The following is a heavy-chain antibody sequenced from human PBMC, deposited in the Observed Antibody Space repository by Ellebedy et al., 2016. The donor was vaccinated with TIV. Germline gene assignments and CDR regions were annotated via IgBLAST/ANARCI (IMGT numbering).Heavy chain of an antibody. Sequence: SGPTLVKPTQTLTLTCSFSGFSLTATGVGVGWIRQPPGKALEWLALIYWDDDQHFSPPLKHRLTITKDTSKSQVVLKMTNMDPVDTATYFCARAPDGRRIVRTRGPPRPLPYFDSWGQGTPVKVSS. V-gene: IGHV2-5*02. CDR3: ARAPDGRRIVRTRGPPRPLPYFDS. CDR2: IYWDDDQ. J-gene: IGHJ4*02. CDR1: GFSLTATGVG. D-gene: IGHD3-10*01.